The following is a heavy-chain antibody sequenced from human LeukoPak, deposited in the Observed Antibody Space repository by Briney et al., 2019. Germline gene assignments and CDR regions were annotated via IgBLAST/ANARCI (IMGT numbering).Heavy chain of an antibody. CDR1: GFTFSSYG. CDR3: AKIGWDDAFDI. Sequence: GGTLRLSCAASGFTFSSYGMSWVRQAPGKGLEWVSAISGSGGSTYYADSVKGRFTISRDNSMNTLYLQMNSLRAEDTALYYCAKIGWDDAFDIWGQGTMVTVSS. V-gene: IGHV3-23*01. CDR2: ISGSGGST. D-gene: IGHD6-19*01. J-gene: IGHJ3*02.